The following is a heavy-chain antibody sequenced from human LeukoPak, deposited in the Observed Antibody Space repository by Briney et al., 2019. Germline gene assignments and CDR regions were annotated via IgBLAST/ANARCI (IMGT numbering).Heavy chain of an antibody. CDR2: INPNSGGT. CDR1: GYTFTGYY. CDR3: AADCSSTSCSHYFDY. V-gene: IGHV1-2*02. D-gene: IGHD2-2*01. Sequence: ASVKVSCKASGYTFTGYYMHWVRQAPGQGLEWMGWINPNSGGTNYAQKFQGRVTMTRDTSISTAYMELSRLRSDDTAVYYCAADCSSTSCSHYFDYWGRGTLVTVSS. J-gene: IGHJ4*02.